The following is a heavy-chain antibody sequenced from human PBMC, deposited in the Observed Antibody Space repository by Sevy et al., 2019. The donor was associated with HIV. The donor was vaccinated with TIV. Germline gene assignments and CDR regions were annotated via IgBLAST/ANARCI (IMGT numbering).Heavy chain of an antibody. CDR1: GLIVSSNF. Sequence: GGSLRLSCAASGLIVSSNFMSWVRQAPGKGLEWISVLYLGGSTYYADTVKGRFTISRDDSKNTLYLQMNSLRAEDTAVYFCARGKHISDYYGSFDYRGQGTLVTVSS. CDR2: LYLGGST. J-gene: IGHJ4*02. CDR3: ARGKHISDYYGSFDY. V-gene: IGHV3-53*01. D-gene: IGHD3-3*01.